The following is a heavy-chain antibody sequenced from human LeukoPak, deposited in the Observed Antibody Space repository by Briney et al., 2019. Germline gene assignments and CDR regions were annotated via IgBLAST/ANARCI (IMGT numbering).Heavy chain of an antibody. CDR2: IKQDGSEK. CDR1: GFIFSNYW. CDR3: ASSSVKVKKYSSSWYYMDY. D-gene: IGHD6-13*01. Sequence: GGSLRLSCAASGFIFSNYWMSWVRQAPGKGLEWVANIKQDGSEKHYVDSVEGRFTISRDNAKNSLYLQMNSLRVEDTAVYYCASSSVKVKKYSSSWYYMDYWGQGTPVTVSS. V-gene: IGHV3-7*01. J-gene: IGHJ4*02.